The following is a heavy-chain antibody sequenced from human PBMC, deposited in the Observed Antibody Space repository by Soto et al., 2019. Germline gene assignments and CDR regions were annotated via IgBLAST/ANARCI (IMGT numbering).Heavy chain of an antibody. Sequence: SETLSLTCTVSGGSISSSSYYWGWIRQPPGKGLEWIGSIYYSGSTYYNPSLKSRVTISVDTSKNQFSLKLRSVSAADTAVYYCARGRGEFDAWGQGTPVTVSS. D-gene: IGHD2-21*01. J-gene: IGHJ5*02. CDR1: GGSISSSSYY. CDR3: ARGRGEFDA. CDR2: IYYSGST. V-gene: IGHV4-39*01.